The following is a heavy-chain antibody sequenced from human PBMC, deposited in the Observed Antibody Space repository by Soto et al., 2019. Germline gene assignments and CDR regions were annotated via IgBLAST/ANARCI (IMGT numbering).Heavy chain of an antibody. CDR3: ASVETQRYYYGMDV. J-gene: IGHJ6*02. CDR2: VIPIFRTA. CDR1: GGTFSSYA. Sequence: QVQLVQSGAEVKKPGSSVKVSCKASGGTFSSYAISWVRQAPGQGLGWMGGVIPIFRTADYAQKFQGRVTISADESTSTADRELSSLRSEDTAVYYCASVETQRYYYGMDVWGQGTTVTVSS. V-gene: IGHV1-69*12. D-gene: IGHD2-15*01.